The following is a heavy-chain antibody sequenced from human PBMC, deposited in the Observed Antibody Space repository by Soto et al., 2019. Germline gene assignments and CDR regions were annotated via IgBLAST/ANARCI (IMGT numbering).Heavy chain of an antibody. CDR1: GDTFTNYA. Sequence: QLRLVQSGAEVRKPGSSVKVSCTAPGDTFTNYAISWLRLVPGQGLEWMGGIRPFVEAADLAQKFRGRLTITADASTSTGYMELSDLRSEDTAIYYCARGGYSNSWRFDYWGQGALITVS. V-gene: IGHV1-69*01. D-gene: IGHD2-21*01. CDR3: ARGGYSNSWRFDY. J-gene: IGHJ4*02. CDR2: IRPFVEAA.